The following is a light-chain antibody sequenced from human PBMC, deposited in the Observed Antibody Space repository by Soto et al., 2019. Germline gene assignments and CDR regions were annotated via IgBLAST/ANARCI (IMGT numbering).Light chain of an antibody. Sequence: EIVLTQSPATLSLSPGERATLSCGASQSIGSSYLAWYQQKPGLAPRLLIYDTSSRATGIPDRFSGRGSGTDFTLTISRLEPEDFAVYYCQQYVSSPLTFGGGTKVEIK. CDR3: QQYVSSPLT. V-gene: IGKV3D-20*01. J-gene: IGKJ4*01. CDR2: DTS. CDR1: QSIGSSY.